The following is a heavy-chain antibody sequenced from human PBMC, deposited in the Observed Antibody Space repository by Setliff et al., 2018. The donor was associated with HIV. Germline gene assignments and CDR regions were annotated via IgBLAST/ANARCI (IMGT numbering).Heavy chain of an antibody. Sequence: ASVKVSCKASGYTFISYAIHWVRQAPGQSLEWMGWITGGSGNTKYSEKFQGRVTLTRDTSASTAYMELSSLRSEDTAVYYCATDSNFGGIVTPWDYWGQGTQVTVSS. CDR2: ITGGSGNT. CDR1: GYTFISYA. CDR3: ATDSNFGGIVTPWDY. J-gene: IGHJ4*02. D-gene: IGHD1-26*01. V-gene: IGHV1-3*01.